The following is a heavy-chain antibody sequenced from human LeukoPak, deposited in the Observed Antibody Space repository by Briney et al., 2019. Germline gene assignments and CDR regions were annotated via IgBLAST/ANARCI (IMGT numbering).Heavy chain of an antibody. V-gene: IGHV3-33*01. Sequence: GRSLRLSCAASGFTFSSYGMHWVRQAPGKGLEWVAVIWYDGSNKYYADSVKGRFTISRDNSKNTLYLQMNSLRAEDTAVYYCAGRSRYGSGSYYEDYWGQGTLVTVSS. D-gene: IGHD3-10*01. CDR2: IWYDGSNK. J-gene: IGHJ4*02. CDR1: GFTFSSYG. CDR3: AGRSRYGSGSYYEDY.